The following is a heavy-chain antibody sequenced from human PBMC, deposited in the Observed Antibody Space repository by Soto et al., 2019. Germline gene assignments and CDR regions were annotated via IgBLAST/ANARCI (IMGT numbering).Heavy chain of an antibody. V-gene: IGHV1-69*02. J-gene: IGHJ6*02. D-gene: IGHD3-16*01. CDR2: IIPILGIA. Sequence: QVQLVQSGAEVKKPGSSVKVSCKASGGTFSSYTISWVRQAPGQGLEWMGRIIPILGIANYAQKFQGRVTITADKSTSTAYMELSSLRSEDTAVYYCATPFRDYYYYCMDVWGQGTTVTVSS. CDR3: ATPFRDYYYYCMDV. CDR1: GGTFSSYT.